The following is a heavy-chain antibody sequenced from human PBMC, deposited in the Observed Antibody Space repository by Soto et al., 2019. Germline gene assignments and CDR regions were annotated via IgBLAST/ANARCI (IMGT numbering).Heavy chain of an antibody. CDR3: ARGATAGVFWFDP. CDR2: INAGNGNT. J-gene: IGHJ5*02. V-gene: IGHV1-3*01. Sequence: QVQLVQSGAEVKKPGASVKVSCKASGYTFTSYAMHWVRQAPGQRLEWMGWINAGNGNTKYSQKFQGRVTITRDTSVSTAYMELSSLRSEDTAVYYCARGATAGVFWFDPWGQGTLVTVSS. D-gene: IGHD3-10*01. CDR1: GYTFTSYA.